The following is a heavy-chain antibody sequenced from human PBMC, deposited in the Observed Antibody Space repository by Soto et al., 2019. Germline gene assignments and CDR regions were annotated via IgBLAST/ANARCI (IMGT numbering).Heavy chain of an antibody. J-gene: IGHJ4*02. V-gene: IGHV1-69*13. D-gene: IGHD3-3*01. CDR1: GCTFSSYA. Sequence: SVKVSCKASGCTFSSYAISWVRQAPGQGLEWTGGIIPIFGTANYAQKFQGRVTITADESTSTAYMELSSLRSEDTAVYYCAYYLRFASFDYWGQGTLVTVSS. CDR2: IIPIFGTA. CDR3: AYYLRFASFDY.